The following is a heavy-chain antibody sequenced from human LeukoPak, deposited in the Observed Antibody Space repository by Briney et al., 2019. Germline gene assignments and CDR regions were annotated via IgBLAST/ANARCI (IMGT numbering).Heavy chain of an antibody. CDR3: AKGSSGWYQADY. CDR1: GFTFSTYA. Sequence: GGSLRLSCAASGFTFSTYAMSWVRQAPGKGLEWVSGMSTSGITTYYADSVKGRFTTSRDNSKNTLYLQMNSLRAEDTAVYYCAKGSSGWYQADYWGQGTLVTVS. CDR2: MSTSGITT. D-gene: IGHD6-19*01. J-gene: IGHJ4*02. V-gene: IGHV3-23*01.